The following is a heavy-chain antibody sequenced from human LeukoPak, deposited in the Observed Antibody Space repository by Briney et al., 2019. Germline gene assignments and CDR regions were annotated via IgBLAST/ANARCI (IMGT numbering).Heavy chain of an antibody. CDR1: GFTFSSYS. D-gene: IGHD3-22*01. CDR3: ASLDPNYYDSSGYYPFDY. J-gene: IGHJ4*02. V-gene: IGHV3-21*01. CDR2: ISSSSSYI. Sequence: GGSLRLSCAASGFTFSSYSMNWVRQAPGKGLEWVSSISSSSSYIYYADSVKGRFTISRDNAKNSLYLQTNSLRAEDTAVYYCASLDPNYYDSSGYYPFDYWGQGTLVTVSS.